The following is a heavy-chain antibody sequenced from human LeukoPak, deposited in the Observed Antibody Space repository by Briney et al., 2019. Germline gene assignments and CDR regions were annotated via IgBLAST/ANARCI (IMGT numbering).Heavy chain of an antibody. J-gene: IGHJ3*02. CDR3: AKDLGYSSSHGAFDI. CDR1: GFTFDDYA. CDR2: ISWNSGSI. V-gene: IGHV3-9*01. Sequence: GRSLRLSCAASGFTFDDYAMHWGRQAPGMGLEGVSGISWNSGSIGYADSVKGRFTISRDNAKNSLYLQMNSLRAEDTALYYCAKDLGYSSSHGAFDIWGQGTMVTVSS. D-gene: IGHD6-13*01.